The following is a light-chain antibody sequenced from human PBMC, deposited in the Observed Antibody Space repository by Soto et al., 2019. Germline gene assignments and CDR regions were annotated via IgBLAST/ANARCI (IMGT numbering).Light chain of an antibody. CDR3: QHFYTYSPWT. CDR2: AAS. Sequence: DIQMTQSPSTLSASVGDRVTITCRAGQHISTYLAWYQQKPGEAPKLLISAASSLGSGVPSRFSGSGSGTEFTLSISGLQPDDFATYYCQHFYTYSPWTFGQGTRLEIK. CDR1: QHISTY. J-gene: IGKJ5*01. V-gene: IGKV1-5*01.